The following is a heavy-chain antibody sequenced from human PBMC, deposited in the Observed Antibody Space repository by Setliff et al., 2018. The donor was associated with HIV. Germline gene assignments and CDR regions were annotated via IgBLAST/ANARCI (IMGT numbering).Heavy chain of an antibody. CDR2: IYSDGST. Sequence: PGGSLRLSCAASGFTVSGLYMSWVRQAPGKGLEWVSTIYSDGSTYHADCVKGRFTLSRDNSKNTLYLQMNSLTPEDTAVYYCARDLRSSHGSPNYFDYWGRGALVTVSS. CDR1: GFTVSGLY. V-gene: IGHV3-66*02. J-gene: IGHJ4*02. D-gene: IGHD2-15*01. CDR3: ARDLRSSHGSPNYFDY.